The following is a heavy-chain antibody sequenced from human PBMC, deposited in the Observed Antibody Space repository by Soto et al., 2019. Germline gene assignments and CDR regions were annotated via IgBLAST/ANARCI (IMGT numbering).Heavy chain of an antibody. Sequence: GGSLRLSCAASGFTFSSYAMSWVRQAPGKGLEWVSAISGSGGSTYYADSVKGRFTISRDNSKNTLYLQMNSLRAEDTAVYYCAKIYGDYSYYYYYMDVWGKGTTVTVSS. J-gene: IGHJ6*03. CDR1: GFTFSSYA. D-gene: IGHD4-17*01. V-gene: IGHV3-23*01. CDR3: AKIYGDYSYYYYYMDV. CDR2: ISGSGGST.